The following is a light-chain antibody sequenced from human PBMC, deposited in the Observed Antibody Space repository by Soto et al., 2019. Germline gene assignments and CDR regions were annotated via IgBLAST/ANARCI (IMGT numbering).Light chain of an antibody. J-gene: IGKJ2*01. V-gene: IGKV3-20*01. Sequence: EIVLTQSPGTLSLSPGEKATLSCRASQSVSSSYLAWYQQKPGQAPRLLIYGASSRATGIPDRFSGSGSGTDFTLTISRLEPEDFAVYYCQHFGGSPPPMYTFGQGTKVEIK. CDR3: QHFGGSPPPMYT. CDR2: GAS. CDR1: QSVSSSY.